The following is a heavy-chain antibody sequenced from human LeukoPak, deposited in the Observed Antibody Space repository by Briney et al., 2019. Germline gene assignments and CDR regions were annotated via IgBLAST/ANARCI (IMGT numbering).Heavy chain of an antibody. D-gene: IGHD5-24*01. CDR3: ATDRRDGLLVLAV. V-gene: IGHV3-43*02. J-gene: IGHJ4*02. Sequence: GGSLRLSCAASGFTFDDYAMHWVRQAPGKGLEWVSLITGDGGSKYYADSVKGRFTISRDNTKNSLYLQMNSLRTEDTALYYCATDRRDGLLVLAVWGQGTLVT. CDR2: ITGDGGSK. CDR1: GFTFDDYA.